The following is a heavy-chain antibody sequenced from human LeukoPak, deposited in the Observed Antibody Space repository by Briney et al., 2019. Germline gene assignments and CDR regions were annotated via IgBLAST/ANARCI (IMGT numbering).Heavy chain of an antibody. J-gene: IGHJ4*02. V-gene: IGHV4-4*02. CDR1: GGSISSSNW. CDR3: ARFCSGGSCYRRYFDY. CDR2: IYHSGST. Sequence: SETLSLTCAVSGGSISSSNWWSWVRQPPGKGLEWIGEIYHSGSTNYNPSLKSRVTISVDTSKNQFSLKLSSVTAADTAVYYCARFCSGGSCYRRYFDYWGQGTLVTVSS. D-gene: IGHD2-15*01.